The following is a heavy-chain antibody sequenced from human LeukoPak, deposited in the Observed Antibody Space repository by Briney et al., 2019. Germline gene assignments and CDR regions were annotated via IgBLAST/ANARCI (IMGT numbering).Heavy chain of an antibody. V-gene: IGHV4-34*01. CDR2: IDHSGNT. Sequence: PSEALSLTCAVYIGSFSGYHWSWIRQPPGRGLEWIGEIDHSGNTKYNPSLKSRVTISVDTSKNQFSLKLRALSAADTAVYFCARQIRSAWLYFDYWGQGTLVTVSS. J-gene: IGHJ4*02. CDR1: IGSFSGYH. D-gene: IGHD3-9*01. CDR3: ARQIRSAWLYFDY.